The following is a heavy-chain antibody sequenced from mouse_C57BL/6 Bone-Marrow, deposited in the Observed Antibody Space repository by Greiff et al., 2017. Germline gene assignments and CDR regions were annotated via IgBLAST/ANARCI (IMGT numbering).Heavy chain of an antibody. CDR2: IDPSDSDT. D-gene: IGHD1-1*01. V-gene: IGHV1-69*01. J-gene: IGHJ1*03. Sequence: QVQLQQPGAELVMPGASVKLSCKASGYTFTSYWMHWVKQRPGQGLEWIGEIDPSDSDTNYNQKFKGKSTLTVDKSSSTAYMQLSSLTSEYSAVYYCAREGHGSSYDWYVDFWGTGTTVTVTS. CDR3: AREGHGSSYDWYVDF. CDR1: GYTFTSYW.